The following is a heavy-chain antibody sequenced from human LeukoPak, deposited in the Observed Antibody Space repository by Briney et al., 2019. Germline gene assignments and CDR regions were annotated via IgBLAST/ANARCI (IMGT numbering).Heavy chain of an antibody. Sequence: ASVKVSCKASGYTFTGYYMHWVRQAPGQGLEWMGWINPNSGGTNYAQKFQGRVTMTRDTSISTAYMELSRLRSDDTAVYYCARGPVRGLHISSGPDYWGQGTLVTVSS. CDR1: GYTFTGYY. CDR2: INPNSGGT. D-gene: IGHD3-10*01. J-gene: IGHJ4*02. V-gene: IGHV1-2*02. CDR3: ARGPVRGLHISSGPDY.